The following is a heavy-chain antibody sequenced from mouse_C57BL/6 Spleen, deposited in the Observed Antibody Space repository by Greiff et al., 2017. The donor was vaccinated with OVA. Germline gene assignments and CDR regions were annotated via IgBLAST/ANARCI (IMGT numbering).Heavy chain of an antibody. V-gene: IGHV1-52*01. CDR3: ARRLPYWYFDV. Sequence: QVHVKQSGAELVRPGSSVKLSCKASGYTFTSYWMHWVKQRPIQGLEWIGNIDPSDSETHYNQKFKDKATLTVDKSSSTAYMQLSSLTSEDSAVYYCARRLPYWYFDVWGTGTTVTVSS. CDR1: GYTFTSYW. D-gene: IGHD3-2*02. CDR2: IDPSDSET. J-gene: IGHJ1*03.